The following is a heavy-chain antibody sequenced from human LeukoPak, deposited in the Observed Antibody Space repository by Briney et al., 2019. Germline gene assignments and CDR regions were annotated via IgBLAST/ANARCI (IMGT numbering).Heavy chain of an antibody. J-gene: IGHJ2*01. CDR2: IYHSGSA. D-gene: IGHD2-15*01. Sequence: KSSETLSLTCTVSGYSISSGYYWGWIRQPPGKGLEWIGSIYHSGSAYYSPSLKSRVTISVDTSKNQFSLKLSSVTAADPAVYYCARLGGYCSGGSCYSLSYWYFDLWGRGTLVTVSS. CDR1: GYSISSGYY. V-gene: IGHV4-38-2*02. CDR3: ARLGGYCSGGSCYSLSYWYFDL.